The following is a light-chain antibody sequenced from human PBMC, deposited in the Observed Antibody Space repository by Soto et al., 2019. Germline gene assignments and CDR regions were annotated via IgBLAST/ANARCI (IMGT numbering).Light chain of an antibody. CDR2: EVS. J-gene: IGLJ1*01. CDR1: SSDVGGYNY. Sequence: QSALTQPASVSGSPGQSITISCTGTSSDVGGYNYVSWFQQHPDKVPKLMIYEVSNRPSGVSSRFSGSKSGNTASLTISGLQAEDEADYYCSSYRSTSNYVFGSATKLTVL. CDR3: SSYRSTSNYV. V-gene: IGLV2-14*01.